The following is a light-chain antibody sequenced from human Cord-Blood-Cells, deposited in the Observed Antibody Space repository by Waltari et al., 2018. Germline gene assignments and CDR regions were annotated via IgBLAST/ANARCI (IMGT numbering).Light chain of an antibody. CDR1: SSDVGGYNY. Sequence: QSALTQPASVSGSPGQSITIPCTGTSSDVGGYNYVSWYQQHPGKAPKLMIYDVSNRPSGVSNRFSGSKSGNTASLTISGLQAEDEADYYCSSYTSSSIFYVFGTGTKVTVL. J-gene: IGLJ1*01. CDR3: SSYTSSSIFYV. V-gene: IGLV2-14*01. CDR2: DVS.